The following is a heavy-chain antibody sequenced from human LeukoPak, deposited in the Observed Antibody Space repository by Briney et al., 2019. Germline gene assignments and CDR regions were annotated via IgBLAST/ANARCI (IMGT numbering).Heavy chain of an antibody. Sequence: GGSLRLSCAASGFTVSSNYMSWVRQAPGKGLEWVSVIYSGGSTYYADSVKGRFTISRDNSKNTLYLQMNSLRAEDTAVYYCAKEYYDSSGQIRYWGQGTLVTVSS. CDR1: GFTVSSNY. CDR3: AKEYYDSSGQIRY. J-gene: IGHJ4*02. V-gene: IGHV3-66*01. D-gene: IGHD3-22*01. CDR2: IYSGGST.